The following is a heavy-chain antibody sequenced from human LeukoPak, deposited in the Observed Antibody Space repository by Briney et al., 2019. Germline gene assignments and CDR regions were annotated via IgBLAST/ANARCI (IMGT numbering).Heavy chain of an antibody. Sequence: GGSLRLSCAASGLTFSDYYMSWIRQAPGKGLEWVSYISGSGSTIYYADSVEGRFTNSRDNAKNSLYLQMDSLSAEDTAVYYCTTLHYYGMVVWGPGTTVTVS. CDR3: TTLHYYGMVV. J-gene: IGHJ6*02. V-gene: IGHV3-11*01. CDR2: ISGSGSTI. CDR1: GLTFSDYY.